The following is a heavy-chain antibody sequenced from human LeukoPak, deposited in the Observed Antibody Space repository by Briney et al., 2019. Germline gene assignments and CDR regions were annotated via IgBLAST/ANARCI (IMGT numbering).Heavy chain of an antibody. D-gene: IGHD3-22*01. CDR3: ARDPYYYDSRGYLGFDY. CDR1: GFTFSRSW. CDR2: INPDGSSR. J-gene: IGHJ4*02. V-gene: IGHV3-74*01. Sequence: GGSLRLSCAASGFTFSRSWMHWVRQAPGKGLVWVSRINPDGSSRSYADSVKGRFSISRDNANNTLYLQMNSLRAEDTAVYYCARDPYYYDSRGYLGFDYWGQGTLVTVSS.